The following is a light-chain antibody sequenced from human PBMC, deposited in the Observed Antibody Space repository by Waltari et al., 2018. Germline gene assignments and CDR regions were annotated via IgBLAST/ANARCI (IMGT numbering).Light chain of an antibody. V-gene: IGLV2-11*01. J-gene: IGLJ2*01. CDR2: DVS. Sequence: QSALTQPRSVSGSPGQSVTISCTGTSSDVGGYNYVSCYQQHPGKAPKLMIYDVSKRPSGVPERFSGAKSGNTASLTISGLQAEDEADYYCCSYAGSYTFGVFGGGTKLTVL. CDR3: CSYAGSYTFGV. CDR1: SSDVGGYNY.